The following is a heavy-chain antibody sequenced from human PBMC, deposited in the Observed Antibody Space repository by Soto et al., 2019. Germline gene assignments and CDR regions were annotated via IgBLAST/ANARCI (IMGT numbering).Heavy chain of an antibody. CDR1: GFTFSSYA. J-gene: IGHJ6*02. Sequence: QVQLVESGGGVVQPGRSLRLSCAASGFTFSSYAMHWVRQAPGKGLEWVAVISYDGSNKYYADSVKGRFTISRYNSKNTLYLQMNSLRAEDTAVYYCARDRTYPGGYYYYGMDVWGQGTTVTVSS. D-gene: IGHD2-2*01. CDR2: ISYDGSNK. V-gene: IGHV3-30-3*01. CDR3: ARDRTYPGGYYYYGMDV.